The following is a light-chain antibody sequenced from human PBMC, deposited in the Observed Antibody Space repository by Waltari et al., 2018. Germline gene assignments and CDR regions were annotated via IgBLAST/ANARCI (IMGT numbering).Light chain of an antibody. CDR3: QQYNHWPPIT. CDR2: EAS. V-gene: IGKV3D-15*01. Sequence: EIVMTQSPDTLSVSPGERATFSCRASQSVSSNLAWYPQKPGQAPRLLTYEASTRATSIPARFRGSGSGTDFTLAISSLQSEDSAVYYCQQYNHWPPITFGQGTRLEIK. CDR1: QSVSSN. J-gene: IGKJ5*01.